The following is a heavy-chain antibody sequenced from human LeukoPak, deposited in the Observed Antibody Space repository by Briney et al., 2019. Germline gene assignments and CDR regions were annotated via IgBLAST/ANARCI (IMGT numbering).Heavy chain of an antibody. CDR1: GYTFTDYY. Sequence: ASVKVSCKVSGYTFTDYYMHWVRQAPGQGLEWMGWINPNGGGTNYAQKFQGRVTLTRDTSIGTAYMELSSLRSDDTAVYYCATRVVAGIPYYFDHWGQGTLVTVSS. CDR2: INPNGGGT. J-gene: IGHJ4*02. D-gene: IGHD6-19*01. V-gene: IGHV1-2*02. CDR3: ATRVVAGIPYYFDH.